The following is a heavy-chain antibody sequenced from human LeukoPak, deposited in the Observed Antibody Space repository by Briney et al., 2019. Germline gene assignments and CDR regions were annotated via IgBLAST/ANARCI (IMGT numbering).Heavy chain of an antibody. J-gene: IGHJ4*02. CDR3: ARDVGSYGVSDY. V-gene: IGHV1-2*06. Sequence: ASVKVSCTASGYTFTGYYMHWVRQAPGQGLEWMGRINPNSGGTNYAQKFQGRVTMTRDTSISTAYMELSRLRSDDTAVYYCARDVGSYGVSDYWGQGTLVTVSS. D-gene: IGHD1-26*01. CDR1: GYTFTGYY. CDR2: INPNSGGT.